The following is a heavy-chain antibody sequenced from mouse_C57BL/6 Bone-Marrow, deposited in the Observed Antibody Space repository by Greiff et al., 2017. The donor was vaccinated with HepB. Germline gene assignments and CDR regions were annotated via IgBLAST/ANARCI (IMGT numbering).Heavy chain of an antibody. D-gene: IGHD3-2*02. CDR1: GFTFSDYG. CDR2: ISNLAYSI. CDR3: ARLDSSGYGFAY. J-gene: IGHJ3*01. Sequence: EVKLLESGGGLVQPGGSLKLSCAASGFTFSDYGMAWVRQAPRKGPEWVAFISNLAYSIYYADTVKGRFTISRENAKNTLYLEMSSLRSEDTAMYYCARLDSSGYGFAYWGQGTLVTVSA. V-gene: IGHV5-15*01.